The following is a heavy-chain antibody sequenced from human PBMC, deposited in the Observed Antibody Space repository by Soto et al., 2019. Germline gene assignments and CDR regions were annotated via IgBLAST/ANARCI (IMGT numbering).Heavy chain of an antibody. Sequence: GESLKISYKCSGYSFTSYWIGWVRQMPGKGLEWIGIIYPGDSGTRYSPSFQGQFTISADKSISTAYLQWSSLKASDTAMYYCARRCSGGSCYSYGMDXWGQGTLVTVS. CDR2: IYPGDSGT. J-gene: IGHJ6*02. CDR3: ARRCSGGSCYSYGMDX. CDR1: GYSFTSYW. D-gene: IGHD2-15*01. V-gene: IGHV5-51*01.